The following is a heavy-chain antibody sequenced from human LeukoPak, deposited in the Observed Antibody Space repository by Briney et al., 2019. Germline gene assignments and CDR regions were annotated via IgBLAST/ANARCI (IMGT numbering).Heavy chain of an antibody. V-gene: IGHV3-72*01. J-gene: IGHJ3*02. CDR3: TRDGGEGGNSAFDI. Sequence: GGSLRLSCGASGFTFSDYILDWVRQAPGKGLEWVGRIRRGTNSYTTEYAASVKGRFIISRDDSKNSLYLHMNSLKTEDTAVYHCTRDGGEGGNSAFDIWGQGTMVTVSS. CDR1: GFTFSDYI. CDR2: IRRGTNSYTT. D-gene: IGHD3-16*01.